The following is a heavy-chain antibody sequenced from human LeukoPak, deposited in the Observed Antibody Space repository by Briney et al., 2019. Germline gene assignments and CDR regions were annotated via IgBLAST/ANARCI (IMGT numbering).Heavy chain of an antibody. CDR1: VFTFNSYS. CDR2: ISSSSSYI. D-gene: IGHD3-22*01. CDR3: ARDRLYYYDSSGYLGTFDY. J-gene: IGHJ4*02. Sequence: GGSLRLSCASSVFTFNSYSMNWVRQAPGKGLEWVSSISSSSSYIYYADSVKGRFTISRDNAKNSLYLQMNSLRAEDTAVYYCARDRLYYYDSSGYLGTFDYWGQGTLVTVSS. V-gene: IGHV3-21*01.